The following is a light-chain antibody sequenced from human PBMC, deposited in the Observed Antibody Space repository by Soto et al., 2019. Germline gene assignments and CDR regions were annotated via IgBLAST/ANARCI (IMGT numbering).Light chain of an antibody. Sequence: EIVLTQSPGTLSLSPGERATLSCRASQSVSSSYLAWHQQKPGQAPRLLIYDASSRATGIPDRFSGSGSGTDFTLTISRLEPEDLAMYYCQQYGSSPWTFGQGTKVEIK. CDR2: DAS. V-gene: IGKV3-20*01. CDR3: QQYGSSPWT. CDR1: QSVSSSY. J-gene: IGKJ1*01.